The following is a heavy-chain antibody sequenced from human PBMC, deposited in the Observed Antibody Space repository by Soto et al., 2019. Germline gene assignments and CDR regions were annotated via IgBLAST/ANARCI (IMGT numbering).Heavy chain of an antibody. CDR3: ARTHLEYSSSHPLGWFDP. CDR1: GGSISSSIYY. Sequence: PSETLSLTCTVSGGSISSSIYYWGWIRHPPGKGLEWIGSIYYSGSTYYNPSLKSRVTISVDTSKNQFSLKLSSVTAADTAVYYCARTHLEYSSSHPLGWFDPWGQGTLVTVSS. V-gene: IGHV4-39*01. D-gene: IGHD6-6*01. J-gene: IGHJ5*02. CDR2: IYYSGST.